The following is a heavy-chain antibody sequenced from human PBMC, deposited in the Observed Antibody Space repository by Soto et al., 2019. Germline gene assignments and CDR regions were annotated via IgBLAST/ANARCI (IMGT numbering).Heavy chain of an antibody. CDR2: INHSGST. Sequence: SETLSLTCAVYGGSFSGYYWSWIRQPPGKGLEWIGEINHSGSTNYNPSLKSRVTISVDTSKNQFSLKLSSVTAADTAVYYCARESPGRTTVTTNDAFDIWGQGTMVTVSS. D-gene: IGHD4-17*01. J-gene: IGHJ3*02. CDR3: ARESPGRTTVTTNDAFDI. CDR1: GGSFSGYY. V-gene: IGHV4-34*01.